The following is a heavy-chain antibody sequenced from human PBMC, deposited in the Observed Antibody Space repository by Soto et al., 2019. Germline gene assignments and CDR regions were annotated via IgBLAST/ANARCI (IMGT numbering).Heavy chain of an antibody. Sequence: ASETLSLTCSVSGASVSSGSFYWSWIRQPPGKGLEWIGFIYNNETFNYNPSLKSRVTLSVDTSKHQFSLKLSSVTAADTAVYYCARVPLRYSSSHNFDSWGQGXLVTVYS. V-gene: IGHV4-61*01. CDR2: IYNNETF. D-gene: IGHD6-19*01. J-gene: IGHJ4*02. CDR3: ARVPLRYSSSHNFDS. CDR1: GASVSSGSFY.